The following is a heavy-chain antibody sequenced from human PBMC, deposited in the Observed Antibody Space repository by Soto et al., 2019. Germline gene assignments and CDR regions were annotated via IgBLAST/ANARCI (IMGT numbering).Heavy chain of an antibody. V-gene: IGHV3-74*01. D-gene: IGHD2-15*01. CDR2: ISDGGRTR. Sequence: GGALRLSCVVAEFTLSSDWMHWVRQAPGKGLGWVSRISDGGRTRNYADSVKGRFTIYRDNAKNTLYLPMDGLRVPDTALSYCTRVIGGRSGLFDFSGQGTPVTVSS. J-gene: IGHJ4*02. CDR3: TRVIGGRSGLFDF. CDR1: EFTLSSDW.